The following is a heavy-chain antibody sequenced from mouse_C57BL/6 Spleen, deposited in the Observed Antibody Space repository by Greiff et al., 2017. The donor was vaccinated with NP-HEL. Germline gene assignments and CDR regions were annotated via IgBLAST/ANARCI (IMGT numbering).Heavy chain of an antibody. J-gene: IGHJ2*01. CDR2: IRNKTNGYTT. D-gene: IGHD2-2*01. Sequence: EVQGVESGGGLVQPGGSLSLSCAASGFTFTDYYMSWVRQPPGKALEWLGFIRNKTNGYTTEYSASVKGRFTISRDNSQSILYLQMNALRTEDSATYYCARLDGYGFDDGGQGTTLTVSS. V-gene: IGHV7-3*01. CDR1: GFTFTDYY. CDR3: ARLDGYGFDD.